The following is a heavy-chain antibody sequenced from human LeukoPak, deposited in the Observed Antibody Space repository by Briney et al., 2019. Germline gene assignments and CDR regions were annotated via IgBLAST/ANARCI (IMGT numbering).Heavy chain of an antibody. J-gene: IGHJ3*02. D-gene: IGHD3-22*01. CDR2: ISAYNGNT. V-gene: IGHV1-18*01. CDR3: ARVSSLDSSGYTDAFDI. CDR1: GYTFTSYD. Sequence: ASVKVSCKASGYTFTSYDISWVRQAPGQGLEWMGWISAYNGNTNYAQKLQGRVTMTTDTSTSTAYMELRSLRSDDTAVYYCARVSSLDSSGYTDAFDIWGQGTMVTVSS.